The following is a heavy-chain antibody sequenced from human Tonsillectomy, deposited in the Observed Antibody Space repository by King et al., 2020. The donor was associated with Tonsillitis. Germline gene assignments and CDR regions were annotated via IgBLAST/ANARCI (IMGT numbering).Heavy chain of an antibody. Sequence: VQLVESGGGVVQPGRSLRLSCAASGFTFSSYVMHWVRQAPGKGLEWVAVISYDGSNKYYADSVKGRFTISRDNSKNTLYLQMNSMRAEDTAVYYCAKLAVAGTSREYFDLWGRGTLVTVSS. CDR3: AKLAVAGTSREYFDL. J-gene: IGHJ2*01. V-gene: IGHV3-30*18. CDR2: ISYDGSNK. D-gene: IGHD6-19*01. CDR1: GFTFSSYV.